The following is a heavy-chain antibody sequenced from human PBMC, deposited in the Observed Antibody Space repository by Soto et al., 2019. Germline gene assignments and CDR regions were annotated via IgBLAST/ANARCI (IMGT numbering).Heavy chain of an antibody. J-gene: IGHJ4*02. D-gene: IGHD2-2*01. V-gene: IGHV4-31*03. Sequence: QVQLQESGPGLMQPSQTLSLTCTVSGGSIGSGGYWWSWIRQHPGRGLEWIGFVSYTGNTQYNPSLKSRVNISVDTSTKQFSLKLSSVTAADTAVYYCARGTLVWGQGTLGTVSS. CDR2: VSYTGNT. CDR1: GGSIGSGGYW. CDR3: ARGTLV.